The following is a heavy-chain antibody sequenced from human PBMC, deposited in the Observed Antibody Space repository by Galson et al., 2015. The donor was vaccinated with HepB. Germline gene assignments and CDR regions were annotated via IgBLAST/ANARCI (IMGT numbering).Heavy chain of an antibody. CDR2: ISGSGGTT. CDR1: GFTFSNYA. Sequence: SLRLSCAASGFTFSNYALGWVRQAPGRGLEWVSVISGSGGTTYDADSVKGRFTVSRVNSQNTLYLQMNSLRAEDTAIYYCAKDEFDFWTDYYPSYFDYWGQGILVTVSS. V-gene: IGHV3-23*01. CDR3: AKDEFDFWTDYYPSYFDY. J-gene: IGHJ4*02. D-gene: IGHD3/OR15-3a*01.